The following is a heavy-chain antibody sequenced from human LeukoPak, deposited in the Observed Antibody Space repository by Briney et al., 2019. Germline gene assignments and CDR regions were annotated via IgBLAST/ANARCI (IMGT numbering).Heavy chain of an antibody. V-gene: IGHV3-66*01. CDR3: ARVHPRYYFDY. J-gene: IGHJ4*02. CDR1: GFTVSSNY. Sequence: PGGSLRLSCAASGFTVSSNYMSWVRQAPGKGLEWVSVIYSGGSTYYADSVKGRFTISRDNSKNTLYLQMNSLRAEDTAVYYCARVHPRYYFDYWGQGTLVTVSS. CDR2: IYSGGST.